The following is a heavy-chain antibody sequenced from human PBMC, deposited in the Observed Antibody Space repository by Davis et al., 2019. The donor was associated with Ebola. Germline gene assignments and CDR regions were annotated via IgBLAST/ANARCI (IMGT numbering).Heavy chain of an antibody. V-gene: IGHV1-2*02. J-gene: IGHJ4*02. CDR1: GYTFTGSY. D-gene: IGHD4-11*01. CDR3: ARDVVSNWYTSFGY. Sequence: ASVKVSCKASGYTFTGSYMHWVRQAPGQGLEWMGWIDPNSGGTNYAQKFQGRVTMTSDTSISTAYMELSSLRSDDTAVYYCARDVVSNWYTSFGYWGQGTLVTVSS. CDR2: IDPNSGGT.